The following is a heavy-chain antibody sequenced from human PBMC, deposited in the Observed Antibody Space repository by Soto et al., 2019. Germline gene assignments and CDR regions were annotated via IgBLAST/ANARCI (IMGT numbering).Heavy chain of an antibody. CDR1: GFAFSDYS. CDR3: ARQIYDSDTGPNFQYYFDS. CDR2: ITGSGGLS. Sequence: PGGSLRLSCEASGFAFSDYSITWVRQAPGKGLEYVSGITGSGGLSFYADSVRGRFTVSRDNSITTVFLQWSSLRASDTAMYYCARQIYDSDTGPNFQYYFDSWGQGTPVTVSS. J-gene: IGHJ4*02. D-gene: IGHD3-22*01. V-gene: IGHV3-23*01.